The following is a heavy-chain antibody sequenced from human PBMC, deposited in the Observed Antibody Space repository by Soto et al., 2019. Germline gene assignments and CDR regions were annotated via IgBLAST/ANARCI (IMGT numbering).Heavy chain of an antibody. CDR1: GGSISSYY. D-gene: IGHD6-19*01. V-gene: IGHV4-59*01. CDR2: IYYSGST. J-gene: IGHJ4*02. Sequence: SETLSLTCTVSGGSISSYYWSWIRQPPGKGLEWIGYIYYSGSTNYNPSLKSRVTISVDTSKNQFSLKLSSVTAADTAVYYCARGKDSSGWYDFDYWGQGTLVTVSS. CDR3: ARGKDSSGWYDFDY.